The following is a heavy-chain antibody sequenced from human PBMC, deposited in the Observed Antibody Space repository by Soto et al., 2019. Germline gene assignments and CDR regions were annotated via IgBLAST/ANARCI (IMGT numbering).Heavy chain of an antibody. CDR3: ARVATDCSGGSCYSGFDY. CDR1: GYTFSSYA. Sequence: ASVKVSCKASGYTFSSYALHWVRQAPGQRLEWMGWINAANGNVKYSQKFQGRVTITRDTSASTAYMELNSLRAEDTAVYYCARVATDCSGGSCYSGFDYWGQGTLVTVSS. J-gene: IGHJ4*02. CDR2: INAANGNV. D-gene: IGHD2-15*01. V-gene: IGHV1-3*01.